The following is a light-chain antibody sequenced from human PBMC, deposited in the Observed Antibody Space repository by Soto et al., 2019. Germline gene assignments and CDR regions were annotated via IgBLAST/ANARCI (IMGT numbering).Light chain of an antibody. Sequence: DIQMTQSPSTLSSCGGDIFTITCGAGQSISSWLAWYQQKPGKAPNLLIYDASRLQSGVPSRFSGSRGGTDFTLSISSVQPEDFATYFCQQSYMDPITFGQGTRLEI. CDR3: QQSYMDPIT. CDR1: QSISSW. CDR2: DAS. V-gene: IGKV1-5*01. J-gene: IGKJ5*01.